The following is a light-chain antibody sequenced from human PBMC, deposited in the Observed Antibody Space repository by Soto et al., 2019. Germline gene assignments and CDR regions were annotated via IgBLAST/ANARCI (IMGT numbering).Light chain of an antibody. J-gene: IGLJ1*01. CDR2: EVT. CDR1: SIDVGGYNF. Sequence: QSVLTQPASVSGSPGQSITISCTGTSIDVGGYNFVSWYQQHPGKAPRLVIYEVTNRPSGVSDRFSGSKSGNTASLTISGLQAEDEADYYCGAWDSSLDVYVFGGGTKLTVL. CDR3: GAWDSSLDVYV. V-gene: IGLV2-14*01.